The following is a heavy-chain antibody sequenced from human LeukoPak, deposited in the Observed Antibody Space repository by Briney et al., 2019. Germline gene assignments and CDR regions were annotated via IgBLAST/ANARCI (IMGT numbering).Heavy chain of an antibody. CDR2: ISGSGGST. CDR3: AKGGLLYSYAQGGDY. D-gene: IGHD5-18*01. J-gene: IGHJ4*02. V-gene: IGHV3-23*01. CDR1: GFTFSSYA. Sequence: GGSLRLSCAASGFTFSSYAMSWVRQAPGKGLEWVSAISGSGGSTYYADSVKGGFTISRDNSKNTLYLQMNSLRAEDTAVYYCAKGGLLYSYAQGGDYWGQGTLVTVSS.